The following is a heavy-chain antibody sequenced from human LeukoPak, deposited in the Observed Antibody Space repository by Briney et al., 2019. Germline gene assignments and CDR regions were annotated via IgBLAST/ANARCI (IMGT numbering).Heavy chain of an antibody. CDR3: ARNFPGVGCSGGSCYDY. CDR1: GGSISSSSFY. V-gene: IGHV4-39*07. D-gene: IGHD2-15*01. CDR2: IYYNGNT. Sequence: SETLSLTCTVSGGSISSSSFYWGWIRQPPGKGLEWIGSIYYNGNTYYNPSLKSRVTISIDTSKNQFSLKLSSVTAADTAVYFCARNFPGVGCSGGSCYDYWGQGTLVTVSS. J-gene: IGHJ4*02.